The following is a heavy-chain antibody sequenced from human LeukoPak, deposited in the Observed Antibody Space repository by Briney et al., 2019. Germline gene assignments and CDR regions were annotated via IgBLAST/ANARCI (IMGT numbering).Heavy chain of an antibody. D-gene: IGHD6-19*01. V-gene: IGHV3-7*03. CDR1: GFTLSSYW. CDR3: TRNSGWYGLS. Sequence: PGGSLRLSRAASGFTLSSYWMSWVRQAPGKGLEWAANIKQDGSEKYYVDSVKGRFTISRDNAKNSLYLQMNSLRGEDTAVYYCTRNSGWYGLSWGQGTLVTVSS. CDR2: IKQDGSEK. J-gene: IGHJ1*01.